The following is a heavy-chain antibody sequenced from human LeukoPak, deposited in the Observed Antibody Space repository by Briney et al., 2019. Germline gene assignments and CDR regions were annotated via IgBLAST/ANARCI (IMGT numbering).Heavy chain of an antibody. D-gene: IGHD5-12*01. CDR1: GFTFSSYW. CDR2: VNSDGTGT. CDR3: IRTLIVATSPYMDV. J-gene: IGHJ6*03. V-gene: IGHV3-74*01. Sequence: GGSLRLSCAASGFTFSSYWMHWVRQAPGKGLVRVSRVNSDGTGTTYADSVEGRFTISRDNAKNTAYLQMHSLRAEDTAIYYCIRTLIVATSPYMDVWGKGTTVTVSS.